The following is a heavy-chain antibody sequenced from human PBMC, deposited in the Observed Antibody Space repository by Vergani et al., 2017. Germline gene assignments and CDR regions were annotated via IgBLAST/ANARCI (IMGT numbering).Heavy chain of an antibody. CDR1: GFTFSSYA. D-gene: IGHD3-3*01. Sequence: QVQLVESGGGVVQPGRSLRLSCAASGFTFSSYAMHWVRQAPGKGLEWVAVISYDGSNKYYADSVKARFTISRDNSKNTLYLQMNSLRAEDTAVYYCAKDQPVTIFADGFYYYYYMDVWGKGTTVTVSS. V-gene: IGHV3-30*07. CDR3: AKDQPVTIFADGFYYYYYMDV. CDR2: ISYDGSNK. J-gene: IGHJ6*03.